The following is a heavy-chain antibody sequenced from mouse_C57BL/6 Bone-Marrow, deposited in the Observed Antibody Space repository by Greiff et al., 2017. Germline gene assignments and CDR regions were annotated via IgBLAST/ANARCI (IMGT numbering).Heavy chain of an antibody. J-gene: IGHJ2*01. CDR3: ARDRYYYGSSPYYFDY. CDR2: INPSNGGT. CDR1: GYTFTSYW. V-gene: IGHV1-53*01. Sequence: QVQLQQPGPELVKPGASVKLSCKASGYTFTSYWMHWVKQRPGQGLEWIGNINPSNGGTNYDEKFKSKATLTVDKSSSQAYMQLSSLTSEDSAVYYCARDRYYYGSSPYYFDYWGQGTTLTVSS. D-gene: IGHD1-1*01.